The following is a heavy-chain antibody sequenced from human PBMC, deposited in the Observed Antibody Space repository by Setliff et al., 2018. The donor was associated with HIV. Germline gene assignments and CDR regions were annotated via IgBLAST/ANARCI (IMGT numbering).Heavy chain of an antibody. CDR1: RSTFNSHT. Sequence: GASVKVSCKASRSTFNSHTINWVRQAPGQGLDWMGRIIPILGVANYAQRFRGKVTITADKSTSTAYMELTSLRFDDTAMYYCVRGVQSPPHYSYYYMDVWGEGTMVTVSS. D-gene: IGHD3-3*01. CDR2: IIPILGVA. CDR3: VRGVQSPPHYSYYYMDV. J-gene: IGHJ6*03. V-gene: IGHV1-69*02.